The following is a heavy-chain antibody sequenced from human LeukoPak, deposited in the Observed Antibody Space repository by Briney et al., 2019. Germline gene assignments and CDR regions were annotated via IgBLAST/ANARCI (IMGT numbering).Heavy chain of an antibody. CDR2: IYYSGST. J-gene: IGHJ5*02. CDR1: GGSISSYY. Sequence: SETLSLTCTVSGGSISSYYWSWIRQPPGKGLEWIGSIYYSGSTYYNPSLKSRVTISVDTSKNQFSLKLSSVTAADTAVYYCARDLGYSYGGFDPWGQGTLVTVSS. CDR3: ARDLGYSYGGFDP. V-gene: IGHV4-39*07. D-gene: IGHD5-18*01.